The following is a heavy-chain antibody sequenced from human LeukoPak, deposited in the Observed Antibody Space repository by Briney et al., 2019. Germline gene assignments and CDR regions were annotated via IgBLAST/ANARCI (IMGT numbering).Heavy chain of an antibody. CDR2: IKQDGSEK. CDR3: ARDVDGYSSGWFIDY. Sequence: GGSLRLSCAASGFTFSSYWMSWVRQAPGKGLEWVANIKQDGSEKYYVDSVKGRFTISRDNAKNSLYLQMNSLRAEDTAVYYCARDVDGYSSGWFIDYWGQGTLVTVSS. D-gene: IGHD6-19*01. J-gene: IGHJ4*02. CDR1: GFTFSSYW. V-gene: IGHV3-7*01.